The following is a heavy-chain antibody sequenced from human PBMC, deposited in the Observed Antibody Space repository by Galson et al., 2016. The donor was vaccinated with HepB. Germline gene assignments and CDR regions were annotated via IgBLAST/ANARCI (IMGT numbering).Heavy chain of an antibody. CDR2: MYTSGST. Sequence: TLSLTCTVSGASISRAGYYWSWIRLPAGKGLEWIGNMYTSGSTNYNPSLESRVTISIDTSENQFSLNLSSVTAADTAIYYCARGVVVVPDVPYYTMDVWGEGTTATVSS. J-gene: IGHJ6*04. CDR3: ARGVVVVPDVPYYTMDV. V-gene: IGHV4-61*09. CDR1: GASISRAGYY. D-gene: IGHD2-21*01.